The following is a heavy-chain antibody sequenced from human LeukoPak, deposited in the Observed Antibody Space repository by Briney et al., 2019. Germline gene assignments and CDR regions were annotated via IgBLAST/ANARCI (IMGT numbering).Heavy chain of an antibody. D-gene: IGHD3-9*01. Sequence: SVKVSCKASGGTFSSYAISWVRQAPGQGLEWMGGIIPIFGTANYAQKFQGRVTITADESTSTAYMELSSLRSGDTAVYYCARTNYDILTGYLKKTNYFDYWGQGTLVTVSS. V-gene: IGHV1-69*13. CDR3: ARTNYDILTGYLKKTNYFDY. CDR1: GGTFSSYA. J-gene: IGHJ4*02. CDR2: IIPIFGTA.